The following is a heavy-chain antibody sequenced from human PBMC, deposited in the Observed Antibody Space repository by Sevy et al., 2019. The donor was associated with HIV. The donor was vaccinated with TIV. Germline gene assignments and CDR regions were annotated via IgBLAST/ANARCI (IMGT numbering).Heavy chain of an antibody. CDR3: AKDFLEWLLYNYYGMDV. Sequence: GGSLRLSCAASGFTFSSYAMSWVRQAPGKGLEWVSAISGSGGSTYYADSVKGRFTISRDNSKNTLYLQMNSLRAEDKAVYYCAKDFLEWLLYNYYGMDVWGQGTTVTVSS. CDR1: GFTFSSYA. CDR2: ISGSGGST. D-gene: IGHD3-3*01. V-gene: IGHV3-23*01. J-gene: IGHJ6*02.